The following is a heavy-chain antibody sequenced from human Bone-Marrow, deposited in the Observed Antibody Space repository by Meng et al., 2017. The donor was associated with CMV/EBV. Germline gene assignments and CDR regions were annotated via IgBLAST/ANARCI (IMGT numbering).Heavy chain of an antibody. Sequence: GESLKISCAASGFTFSSYAMHWVRQAPGKGLDWVAFIRYDGSNKYYADSVKGRFTISRDNSKNTLYLQMNSLRAEDTAVYYCAKVSRIVVVPAATPYYGMDVWGQGTTVTVSS. CDR1: GFTFSSYA. CDR3: AKVSRIVVVPAATPYYGMDV. V-gene: IGHV3-30*02. J-gene: IGHJ6*02. D-gene: IGHD2-2*02. CDR2: IRYDGSNK.